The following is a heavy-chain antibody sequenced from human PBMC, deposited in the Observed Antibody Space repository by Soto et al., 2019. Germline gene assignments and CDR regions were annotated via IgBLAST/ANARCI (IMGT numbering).Heavy chain of an antibody. Sequence: QVQLQESGPGLVKPSQTLSLTCTVSGGSISRGGHYWNWIRQHPGKGLEWVGYVFYTGSTFYNPSLKSRVTILVDTSKNQFSLELSSVRAADRAVYDCARESRDNAGGLLESWGQGTLVTVSS. CDR1: GGSISRGGHY. CDR2: VFYTGST. V-gene: IGHV4-31*03. J-gene: IGHJ4*02. D-gene: IGHD1-1*01. CDR3: ARESRDNAGGLLES.